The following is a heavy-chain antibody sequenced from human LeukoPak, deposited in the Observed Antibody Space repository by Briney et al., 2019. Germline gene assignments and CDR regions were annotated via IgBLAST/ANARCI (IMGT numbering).Heavy chain of an antibody. J-gene: IGHJ6*02. CDR2: IIPILGIA. CDR3: ARAPAGDYYYGMDV. Sequence: GASAKVSCKASGGTFSSYAISWVRQAPGQGLEWMGRIIPILGIANYAQKFQGRVTITADKSTSTAYMELSSLRSEDTAVYYCARAPAGDYYYGMDVWGQGTTVTVSS. V-gene: IGHV1-69*04. D-gene: IGHD3-10*01. CDR1: GGTFSSYA.